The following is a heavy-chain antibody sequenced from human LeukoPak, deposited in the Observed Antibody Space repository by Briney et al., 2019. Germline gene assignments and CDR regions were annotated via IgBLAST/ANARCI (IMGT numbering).Heavy chain of an antibody. CDR1: GFTFSSYA. CDR2: ISNNGGYT. V-gene: IGHV3-23*01. D-gene: IGHD2-15*01. CDR3: AKQLGYCSDGSCYFPY. J-gene: IGHJ4*02. Sequence: PGGSLRHSCAASGFTFSSYAMSWVHQAPGHGLEWVSAISNNGGYTYYADSVQGRFTISRDNSKSTLCLQMNSLRAEDTAVYYCAKQLGYCSDGSCYFPYWGQGTLVTVSS.